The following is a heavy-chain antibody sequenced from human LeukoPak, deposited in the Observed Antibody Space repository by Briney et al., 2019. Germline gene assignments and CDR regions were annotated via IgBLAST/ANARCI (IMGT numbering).Heavy chain of an antibody. Sequence: PGGSLRLSCAASGFTVSSNYMSWVRQAPGKGLEWVSVIYSGGSTYYVDSVKGRFTISRHNSKNTLYLQMNSLRAENTAVYYCARGALHYYDILTGYPLYYFDYWGQGTLVNVSS. CDR2: IYSGGST. CDR1: GFTVSSNY. D-gene: IGHD3-9*01. V-gene: IGHV3-53*04. J-gene: IGHJ4*02. CDR3: ARGALHYYDILTGYPLYYFDY.